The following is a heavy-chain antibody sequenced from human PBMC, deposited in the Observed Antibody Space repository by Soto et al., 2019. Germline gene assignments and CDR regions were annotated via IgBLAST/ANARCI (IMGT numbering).Heavy chain of an antibody. CDR1: GYTFTSYD. CDR3: ACSMDRTYYFDY. J-gene: IGHJ4*02. V-gene: IGHV1-46*01. D-gene: IGHD3-10*01. CDR2: INPSGGST. Sequence: GASVKVSCKASGYTFTSYDMHWVRQAPGQGLEWMGIINPSGGSTSYAQKFQGRVTMTRDTSTSTVYMELSSLRSEDTAVYYCACSMDRTYYFDYWGQGTLVTGSS.